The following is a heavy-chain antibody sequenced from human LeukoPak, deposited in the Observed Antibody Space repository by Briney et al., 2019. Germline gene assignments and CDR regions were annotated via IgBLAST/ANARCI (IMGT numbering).Heavy chain of an antibody. Sequence: SSNDYADSVKGRFTISRDNSKNTLYLQMNSLRAEDTAVYYCAKTPVSSGWSYFDYWGQGTLVTVSS. D-gene: IGHD6-19*01. CDR3: AKTPVSSGWSYFDY. J-gene: IGHJ4*02. CDR2: SSN. V-gene: IGHV3-NL1*01.